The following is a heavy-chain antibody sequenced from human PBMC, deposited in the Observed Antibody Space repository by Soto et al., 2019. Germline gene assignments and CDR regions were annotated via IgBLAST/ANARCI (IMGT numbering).Heavy chain of an antibody. CDR2: LSYDGNNK. CDR3: ARAGCDGGSCYTLVGLRYGMDV. Sequence: QVQLVESGGGVVQPGRSLRLSCAASGFTFSNYAMYWVRQAPGKGLEWVAVLSYDGNNKYYADSVKGRFTISRDNSKNTLYLQMKSPRVEDTAVYYCARAGCDGGSCYTLVGLRYGMDVWGQGTTVTVS. CDR1: GFTFSNYA. J-gene: IGHJ6*02. V-gene: IGHV3-30-3*01. D-gene: IGHD2-15*01.